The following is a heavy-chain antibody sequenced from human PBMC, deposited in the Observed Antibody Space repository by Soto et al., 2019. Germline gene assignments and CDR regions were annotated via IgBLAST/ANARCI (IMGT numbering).Heavy chain of an antibody. Sequence: GASVKVSCKASGYTFTSYYMHWVRQAPGQGLEWMGRINPSGGRASYAQKFQGRVTITTDESTSTAYMELSSLRSEDTAVYYCARGGYSSSSVDYWGQGTLVTVSS. D-gene: IGHD6-6*01. V-gene: IGHV1-46*01. CDR1: GYTFTSYY. CDR3: ARGGYSSSSVDY. J-gene: IGHJ4*02. CDR2: INPSGGRA.